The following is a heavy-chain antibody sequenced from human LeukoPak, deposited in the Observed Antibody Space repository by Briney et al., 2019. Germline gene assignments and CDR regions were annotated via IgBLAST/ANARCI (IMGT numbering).Heavy chain of an antibody. J-gene: IGHJ4*02. D-gene: IGHD3-10*01. Sequence: SETLSLTCSVSGGSINRWFWSWIRQPAGKGLEWIRRFESSGRIIYNPSFRSRVTMSVDTSTNQFFLKLTSVTAADTAVYYCAAGSGDLDHWGQGTPVIVSS. CDR3: AAGSGDLDH. CDR2: FESSGRI. CDR1: GGSINRWF. V-gene: IGHV4-4*07.